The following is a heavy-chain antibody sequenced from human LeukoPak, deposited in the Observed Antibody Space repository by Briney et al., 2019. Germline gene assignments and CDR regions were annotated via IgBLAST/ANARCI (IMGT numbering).Heavy chain of an antibody. CDR1: GFTFSSYS. CDR2: ISRTSCTI. V-gene: IGHV3-48*04. D-gene: IGHD1-26*01. CDR3: GRDGTKGNMDV. J-gene: IGHJ6*02. Sequence: GGALRLSCAASGFTFSSYSMNWVRQAPARGGEGISYISRTSCTIYFADSLEGRFTISRDNAKNSLYLQMNSLRAEDTAVNYCGRDGTKGNMDVWGQGTTVTVSS.